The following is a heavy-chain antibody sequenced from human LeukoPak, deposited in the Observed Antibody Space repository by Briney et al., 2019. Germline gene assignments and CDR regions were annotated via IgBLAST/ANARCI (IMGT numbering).Heavy chain of an antibody. Sequence: GGSLRLSCAASGFTVSSNYMSWVRQAPGKGLEWVSVIYSGGSTYYADSVNGRFTISRDNAKNSLYLQMNSLRAEDTAVYYCARGSSSSGWYRWFDYWGQGTLVAVSS. J-gene: IGHJ4*02. D-gene: IGHD6-19*01. CDR2: IYSGGST. V-gene: IGHV3-53*01. CDR1: GFTVSSNY. CDR3: ARGSSSSGWYRWFDY.